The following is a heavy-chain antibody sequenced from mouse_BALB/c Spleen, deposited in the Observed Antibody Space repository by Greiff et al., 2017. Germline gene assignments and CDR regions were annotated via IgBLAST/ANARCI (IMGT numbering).Heavy chain of an antibody. CDR2: INPSSGYT. J-gene: IGHJ3*01. Sequence: QVQLKQSAAELARPGASVKMSCKASGYTFTSYTMHWVKQRPGQGLEWIGYINPSSGYTEYNQKFKDKTTLTADKSSSTAYMQLSSLTSEDSAVYYCARSARATRGTWFAYWGQGTLVTVSA. V-gene: IGHV1-4*02. CDR3: ARSARATRGTWFAY. D-gene: IGHD3-1*01. CDR1: GYTFTSYT.